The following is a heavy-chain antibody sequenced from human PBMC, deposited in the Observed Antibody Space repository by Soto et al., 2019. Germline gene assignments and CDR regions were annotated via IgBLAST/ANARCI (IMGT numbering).Heavy chain of an antibody. J-gene: IGHJ5*02. CDR2: MNPNNGNT. V-gene: IGHV1-8*01. CDR3: ARGGVTSFDP. CDR1: GYTFNNYD. Sequence: QVQLEQSGAEVKKPGASVKVSCKASGYTFNNYDINWLRQATGQGFEWKGWMNPNNGNTGYAQKFQGRVTMTRDTSINTAYIELTSLTSEDTAVYYCARGGVTSFDPWGQGTLVTVSS. D-gene: IGHD3-10*01.